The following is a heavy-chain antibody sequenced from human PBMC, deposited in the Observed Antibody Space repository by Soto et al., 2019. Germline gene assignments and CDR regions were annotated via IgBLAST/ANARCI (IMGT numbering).Heavy chain of an antibody. J-gene: IGHJ6*03. CDR1: SGSISSSNW. Sequence: SETLSLTCAVSSGSISSSNWWSWVRQPPGKGLEWIGEIYHSGGTNYNPSLKSRVTISVDKSKNQFSLKLSSVTAADTAVYYCARESQVARYYYYYMDVWGKGTTVTVSS. CDR3: ARESQVARYYYYYMDV. CDR2: IYHSGGT. V-gene: IGHV4-4*02.